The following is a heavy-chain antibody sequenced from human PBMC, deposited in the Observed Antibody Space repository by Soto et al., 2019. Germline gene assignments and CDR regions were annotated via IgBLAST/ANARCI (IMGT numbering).Heavy chain of an antibody. CDR2: INPSGGST. Sequence: RASVKVSCKASGYTFTSYYMHWVRQAPGQGLEWMGIINPSGGSTSYAQKFQGRVTMTRDTSTSTVYMELSSLRSEDTAVYYCARDRRGVVPAARVYYYGMDVWGQGTTVTVSS. V-gene: IGHV1-46*01. CDR3: ARDRRGVVPAARVYYYGMDV. J-gene: IGHJ6*02. CDR1: GYTFTSYY. D-gene: IGHD2-2*01.